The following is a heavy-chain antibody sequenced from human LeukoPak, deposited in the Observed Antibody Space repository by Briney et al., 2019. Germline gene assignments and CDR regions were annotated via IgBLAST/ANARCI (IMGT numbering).Heavy chain of an antibody. CDR1: GGSISSGGYY. D-gene: IGHD4-17*01. CDR2: IYYSGST. Sequence: PSQTLSLTCTVSGGSISSGGYYWSRIRQHPGKGLEWIGYIYYSGSTYYDPSLKSRVTISVDTSKNQFSLKLSSVTAADTAVYYCARDNGDLLFDYWGQGTLVTVSS. V-gene: IGHV4-31*03. CDR3: ARDNGDLLFDY. J-gene: IGHJ4*02.